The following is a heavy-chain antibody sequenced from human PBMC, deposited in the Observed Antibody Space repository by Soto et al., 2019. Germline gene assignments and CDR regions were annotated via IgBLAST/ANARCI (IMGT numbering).Heavy chain of an antibody. V-gene: IGHV1-2*04. Sequence: ASVRVSCKASGYTFTGYYMHWVRQAPGQGLEWMGWINPNSGGTNYAQKFQGWVTMTRDTSISTAYMELSRLRSDDTAVYYCARGKDVLLWFGELLEYYGMDVWGQGTTVTVSS. CDR3: ARGKDVLLWFGELLEYYGMDV. CDR2: INPNSGGT. J-gene: IGHJ6*02. CDR1: GYTFTGYY. D-gene: IGHD3-10*01.